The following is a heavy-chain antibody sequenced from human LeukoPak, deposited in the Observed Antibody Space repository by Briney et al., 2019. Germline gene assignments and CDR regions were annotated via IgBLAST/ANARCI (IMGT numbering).Heavy chain of an antibody. J-gene: IGHJ4*02. CDR1: GYTFTSYD. CDR2: TNPNSGNT. CDR3: AREDYYDSGSSDY. V-gene: IGHV1-8*03. D-gene: IGHD3-22*01. Sequence: ASLKVSCKASGYTFTSYDINWVRQATGQGLEWMGWTNPNSGNTAYAQKFQGRVTITRNTSISTAYMELSSLRSEDTAIYYCAREDYYDSGSSDYWGRGTLVTVSS.